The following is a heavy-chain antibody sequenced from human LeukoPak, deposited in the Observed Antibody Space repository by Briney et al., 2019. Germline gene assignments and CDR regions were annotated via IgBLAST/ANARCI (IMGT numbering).Heavy chain of an antibody. CDR3: ARQVGYSYGRFDY. Sequence: SETLSLTCTVSGGSIGSYYWSWIRQPPGKGLEWIGSIYYSGSTYYSPSLKSRLTISVDTSKNQFSLKLSSVSAADTAVYYCARQVGYSYGRFDYWGQGTLVTVSS. CDR2: IYYSGST. D-gene: IGHD5-18*01. J-gene: IGHJ4*02. CDR1: GGSIGSYY. V-gene: IGHV4-59*05.